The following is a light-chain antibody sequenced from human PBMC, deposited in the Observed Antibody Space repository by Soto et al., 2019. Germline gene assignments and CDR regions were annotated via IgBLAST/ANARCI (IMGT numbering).Light chain of an antibody. J-gene: IGKJ1*01. Sequence: DIQMTQSPSTLSASVGDRVTITCRASQSISSWLAWYQQKPGKAPKLLIYKASSLESGVPSRFSGSGFGTVCTLTISSLQPDDFAAYYCQQYSSYSWTFGQGTKVEIK. CDR3: QQYSSYSWT. V-gene: IGKV1-5*03. CDR2: KAS. CDR1: QSISSW.